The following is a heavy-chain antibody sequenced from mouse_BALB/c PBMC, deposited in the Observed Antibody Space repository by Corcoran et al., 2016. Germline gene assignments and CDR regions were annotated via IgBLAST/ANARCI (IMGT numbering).Heavy chain of an antibody. J-gene: IGHJ2*01. CDR2: INTYTGEP. Sequence: QIQLVQSGPELKKPGETVKISCKASGYTFTNYGMNWVKQAPGKGLKWMGWINTYTGEPTYADDFKGRLSFSLETSASTAYLQINNLKNEDTAQYLCARGTSYFDYWGQGTTLTVSS. CDR3: ARGTSYFDY. V-gene: IGHV9-3-1*01. CDR1: GYTFTNYG. D-gene: IGHD3-3*01.